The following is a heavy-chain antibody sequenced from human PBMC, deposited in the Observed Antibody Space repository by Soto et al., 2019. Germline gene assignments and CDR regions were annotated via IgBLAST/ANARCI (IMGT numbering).Heavy chain of an antibody. CDR1: GDSVSSNSAA. Sequence: PSQTLSLTCAISGDSVSSNSAAWNWIRQSPSRGLEWLGRTYYRSKWYNDYAVSVKSRITINPDTSKNQFSLQLNSVTPEDTAVYYCARTGPRDSSGYPLFDYWGQGTLVTVSS. CDR3: ARTGPRDSSGYPLFDY. CDR2: TYYRSKWYN. J-gene: IGHJ4*02. D-gene: IGHD3-22*01. V-gene: IGHV6-1*01.